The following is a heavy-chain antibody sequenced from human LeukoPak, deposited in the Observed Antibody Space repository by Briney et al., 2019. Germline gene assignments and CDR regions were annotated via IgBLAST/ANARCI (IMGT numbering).Heavy chain of an antibody. CDR2: ISSSGSTI. D-gene: IGHD2-21*01. Sequence: GGSLRLSCAASGFTFSSYEMNWVRQTPGKGLEWVSYISSSGSTIYYADSVKGRFTISRDNAKNSLYLQMNSLRAEDTALYYCAKDTRGGYSSFRGPGGFDYWGQGTLVTVSS. CDR3: AKDTRGGYSSFRGPGGFDY. CDR1: GFTFSSYE. V-gene: IGHV3-48*03. J-gene: IGHJ4*02.